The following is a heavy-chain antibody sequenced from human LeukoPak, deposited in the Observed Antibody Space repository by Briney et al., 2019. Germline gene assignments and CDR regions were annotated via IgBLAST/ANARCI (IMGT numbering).Heavy chain of an antibody. CDR3: ARDGGGSYRDYYFDY. J-gene: IGHJ4*02. CDR1: GFTFSSYW. D-gene: IGHD1-26*01. Sequence: GGSLRLSCAASGFTFSSYWMYWVRQAPGTGLVWVSRINSDGSNTIYAASVQGRFTISRDNAKNTLYLQMNSLRAEDTAVYYCARDGGGSYRDYYFDYWGQGTLVTVPS. CDR2: INSDGSNT. V-gene: IGHV3-74*01.